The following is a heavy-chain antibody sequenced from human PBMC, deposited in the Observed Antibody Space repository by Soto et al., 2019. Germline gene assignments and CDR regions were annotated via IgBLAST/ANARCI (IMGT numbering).Heavy chain of an antibody. CDR2: IIPIFGTA. CDR1: GGTFSSYA. J-gene: IGHJ4*02. CDR3: ATITTPYYYDSSGYYPLDY. D-gene: IGHD3-22*01. V-gene: IGHV1-69*01. Sequence: QVQLVQSGAEVKKPGSSVKVSCKASGGTFSSYAISWVRQAPGQGLEWMGGIIPIFGTANYAQKFQGRVTITADESTSTAYMELSSLRSEDTAVYYCATITTPYYYDSSGYYPLDYRGQGTLVTVSS.